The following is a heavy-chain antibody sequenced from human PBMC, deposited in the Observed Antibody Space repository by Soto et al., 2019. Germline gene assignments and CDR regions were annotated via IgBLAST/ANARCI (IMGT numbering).Heavy chain of an antibody. D-gene: IGHD2-8*02. V-gene: IGHV3-7*01. CDR1: GFTFSSYW. Sequence: GGSLRLSCAASGFTFSSYWMSWVRQAPGKGLEWVANIKQDGSEKYYVDSVKGRFTISRDNAKNSLYLQMNSLRAEDTAVYYCAREAGGSEGEDYYYYMDVWGKGTTVTVSS. CDR3: AREAGGSEGEDYYYYMDV. J-gene: IGHJ6*03. CDR2: IKQDGSEK.